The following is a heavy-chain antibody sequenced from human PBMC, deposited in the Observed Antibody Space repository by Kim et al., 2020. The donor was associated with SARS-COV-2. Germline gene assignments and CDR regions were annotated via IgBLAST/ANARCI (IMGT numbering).Heavy chain of an antibody. D-gene: IGHD2-15*01. V-gene: IGHV3-23*01. CDR3: AKDTPPYCSGDSCYSRSGLDV. CDR2: ISGGGGST. J-gene: IGHJ6*02. CDR1: GFTFSSYF. Sequence: GGSLRLSCAASGFTFSSYFMAWVRQAPGKGLEWVSGISGGGGSTSCADSVKGRFTISRDNSKNTLYLEMNNLRVEDMGVYYCAKDTPPYCSGDSCYSRSGLDVWGQGTTVTVSS.